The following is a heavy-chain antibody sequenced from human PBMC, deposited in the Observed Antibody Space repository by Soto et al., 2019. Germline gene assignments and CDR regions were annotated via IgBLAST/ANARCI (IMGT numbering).Heavy chain of an antibody. V-gene: IGHV3-30*18. D-gene: IGHD6-19*01. Sequence: QVQLVESGGGVVQPGRSLRLSCAASGFTFSSYGMHWVRQAPGKGLEWVAVISYDGSNKYYADSVKGRFTISRDNSKNTLYLQMNSLRAEDTAVYYCAKIPSTGYSSGWPVDYWGQGTLVTVSS. J-gene: IGHJ4*02. CDR2: ISYDGSNK. CDR1: GFTFSSYG. CDR3: AKIPSTGYSSGWPVDY.